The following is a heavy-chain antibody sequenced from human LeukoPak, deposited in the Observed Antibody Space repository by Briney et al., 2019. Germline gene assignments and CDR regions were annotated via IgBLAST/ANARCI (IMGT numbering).Heavy chain of an antibody. V-gene: IGHV5-51*01. CDR1: GYSFSRYW. Sequence: GESLKISCQGSGYSFSRYWIGWVRQMPGKGLEWMGIIYPDDSDSGNSPSFQGQVTISVDKSISTAYLQWSSLKASDTAMYYCARRADFHNTGGYYKYYYDYWGQGTLVTVSS. J-gene: IGHJ4*02. D-gene: IGHD3-22*01. CDR3: ARRADFHNTGGYYKYYYDY. CDR2: IYPDDSDS.